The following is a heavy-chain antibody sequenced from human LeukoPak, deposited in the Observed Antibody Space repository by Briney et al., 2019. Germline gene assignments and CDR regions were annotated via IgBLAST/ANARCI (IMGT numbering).Heavy chain of an antibody. V-gene: IGHV3-7*04. CDR1: GFTFSSYW. CDR2: IVQDGSQK. D-gene: IGHD3-22*01. Sequence: GGSLRLSCAASGFTFSSYWMSWVRQAPGKGLEWVANIVQDGSQKFYVDSVKGRFTISRDNAKNSLYLQMNSLRAEDTAVYYCARDWNYYDNSGFYGEYWGQGTLVTVSS. CDR3: ARDWNYYDNSGFYGEY. J-gene: IGHJ4*02.